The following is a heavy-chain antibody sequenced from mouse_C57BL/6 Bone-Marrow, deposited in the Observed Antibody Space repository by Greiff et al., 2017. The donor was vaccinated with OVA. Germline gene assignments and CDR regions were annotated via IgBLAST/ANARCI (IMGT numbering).Heavy chain of an antibody. CDR2: ISSGSSTI. D-gene: IGHD2-5*01. CDR1: GFTFSDYG. J-gene: IGHJ4*01. V-gene: IGHV5-17*01. CDR3: AKPSYYSNYGYAMDY. Sequence: EVQVVESGGGLVKPGGSLKLSCAASGFTFSDYGMHWVRQAPEKGLEWVAYISSGSSTIYYADTVKGRFTISRDNAKNTLFLQMTSLRSEDTAMYYCAKPSYYSNYGYAMDYWGQGTSVTVSS.